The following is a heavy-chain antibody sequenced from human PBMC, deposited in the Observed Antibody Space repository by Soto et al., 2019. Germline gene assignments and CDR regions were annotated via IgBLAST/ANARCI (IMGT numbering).Heavy chain of an antibody. CDR3: TRETFGDEDY. Sequence: EVQMVESGGGLVQPGGSLRLSCTASGFTFSKFWMHWVRQVPGKGLVWVSRINPESTTINYAAAVEGRFTISRDNAQNTLYLQMSSLIVEDSAVYYCTRETFGDEDYWGQGIPVTVSS. CDR1: GFTFSKFW. D-gene: IGHD4-17*01. J-gene: IGHJ4*02. CDR2: INPESTTI. V-gene: IGHV3-74*01.